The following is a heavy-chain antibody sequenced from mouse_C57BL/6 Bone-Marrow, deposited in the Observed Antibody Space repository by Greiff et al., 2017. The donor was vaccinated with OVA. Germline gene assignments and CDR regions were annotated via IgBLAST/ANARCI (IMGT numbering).Heavy chain of an antibody. CDR1: GYTFTSYW. J-gene: IGHJ3*01. Sequence: VQLQQSGAELAKPGASVKLSCKASGYTFTSYWMHWVKQRPGPGLEWIGIINPSSGYTKYNQKFKDKATLTADKSSSPAYMQLSSLTYEDSAVYYCAREGLTTVEEAWFAYWGQGTLVTVSA. V-gene: IGHV1-7*01. D-gene: IGHD1-1*01. CDR2: INPSSGYT. CDR3: AREGLTTVEEAWFAY.